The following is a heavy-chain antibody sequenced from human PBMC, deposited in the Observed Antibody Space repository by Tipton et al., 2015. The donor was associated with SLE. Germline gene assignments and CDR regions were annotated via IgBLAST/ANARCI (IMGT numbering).Heavy chain of an antibody. V-gene: IGHV3-48*03. CDR2: ISSSGTTT. D-gene: IGHD2/OR15-2a*01. Sequence: QLVQSGGGLVQSGGSLRLSCAASGFTFSSYEMNWVRQAPGKGLEWLSYISSSGTTTFYADSVKGRFTVSRDNAKNSLYLQVNSLRAEDTALYYCARGTSERMSDAFDIWGQGTMVTVSS. CDR1: GFTFSSYE. J-gene: IGHJ3*02. CDR3: ARGTSERMSDAFDI.